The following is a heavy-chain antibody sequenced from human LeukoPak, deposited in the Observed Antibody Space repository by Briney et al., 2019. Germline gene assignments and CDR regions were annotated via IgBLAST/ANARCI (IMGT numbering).Heavy chain of an antibody. CDR2: ISGSGDSA. V-gene: IGHV3-23*01. Sequence: GGSLRLSCAPSVYSLSNYAMTWVRQAPGEGLDWVADISGSGDSANYAAAVLGRFTISRDNAKNTLHLQMNSLRAGDSGIDYCGKDRSFWSGADPDCWGHGTLVTVSS. J-gene: IGHJ4*01. CDR1: VYSLSNYA. CDR3: GKDRSFWSGADPDC. D-gene: IGHD3-3*01.